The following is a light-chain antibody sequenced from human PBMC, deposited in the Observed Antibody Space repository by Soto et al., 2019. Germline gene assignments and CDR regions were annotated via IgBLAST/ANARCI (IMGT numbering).Light chain of an antibody. CDR1: SSNIGSNY. J-gene: IGLJ3*02. CDR2: RNN. V-gene: IGLV1-47*01. Sequence: QSVLTQPPSASGTPGQRVTISCSGSSSNIGSNYVYWYQQLPGTAPKLLIYRNNQRPSGVPDRFSGSKSGTSASLAISGLRSEDEADYYCAAWDDSLSDQRVFGGGTKLTVL. CDR3: AAWDDSLSDQRV.